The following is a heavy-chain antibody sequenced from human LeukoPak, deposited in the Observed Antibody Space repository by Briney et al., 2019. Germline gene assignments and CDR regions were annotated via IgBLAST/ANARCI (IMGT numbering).Heavy chain of an antibody. V-gene: IGHV3-30*03. D-gene: IGHD1-26*01. J-gene: IGHJ4*02. CDR3: ARDLAGATDFDY. CDR2: ISYDGSNK. CDR1: GFTFSSYG. Sequence: PGGSLRLSCAASGFTFSSYGMHWVRQAPGKGLEWVAVISYDGSNKYYADSVKGRFTISRDNSKNTLYLQMNSLRAEDTAVYYCARDLAGATDFDYWGQGTLVTVSS.